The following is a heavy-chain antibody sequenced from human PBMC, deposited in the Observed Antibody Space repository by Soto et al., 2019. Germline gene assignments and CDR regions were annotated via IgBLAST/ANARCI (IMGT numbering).Heavy chain of an antibody. CDR2: INHSGST. CDR1: GGSFSGYY. D-gene: IGHD2-2*01. V-gene: IGHV4-34*01. Sequence: SETLSLTCAVYGGSFSGYYWSWIRQPPGKGLEWIGEINHSGSTNYNPSPKSRVTISVDTSKNQFSLKLSSVTAADTAVYYCARAADLYCSSTSCYGAFDIWCQGTMVTVSS. J-gene: IGHJ3*02. CDR3: ARAADLYCSSTSCYGAFDI.